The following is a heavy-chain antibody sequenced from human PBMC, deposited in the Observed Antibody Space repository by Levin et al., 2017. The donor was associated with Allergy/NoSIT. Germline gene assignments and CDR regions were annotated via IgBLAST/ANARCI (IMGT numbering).Heavy chain of an antibody. CDR1: GYTFSSYY. CDR2: INPNGGST. CDR3: ARSGTAGHYYDFWSGPMYSSGWYYFDY. Sequence: GESLKISCKASGYTFSSYYLNWVRQAPGQALEWMGIINPNGGSTSYTQKFQGRVTMTMDTSTRTVYMELSSLRSEDTAVYYCARSGTAGHYYDFWSGPMYSSGWYYFDYWGQGTLVTVSS. D-gene: IGHD3-3*01. J-gene: IGHJ4*02. V-gene: IGHV1-46*01.